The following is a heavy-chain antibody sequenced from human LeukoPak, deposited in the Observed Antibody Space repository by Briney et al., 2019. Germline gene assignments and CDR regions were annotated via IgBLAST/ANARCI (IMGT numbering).Heavy chain of an antibody. CDR3: AKDREWSMDKFDY. J-gene: IGHJ4*02. D-gene: IGHD3-3*01. V-gene: IGHV3-30-3*01. CDR1: GFTFSSYA. Sequence: GRSLRLSCAASGFTFSSYAMHWVRQAPGKGLEWVAVISYDGSNKYYADSVKGRFTISRDNSKNTLYLQMNSLRAEDTAVYYCAKDREWSMDKFDYWGQGTLVTVSS. CDR2: ISYDGSNK.